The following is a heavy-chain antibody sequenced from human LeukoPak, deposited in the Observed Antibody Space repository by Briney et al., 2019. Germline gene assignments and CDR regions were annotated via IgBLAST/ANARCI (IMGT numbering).Heavy chain of an antibody. CDR3: AKGIRFLEWLLADY. J-gene: IGHJ4*02. Sequence: PGGSLRLSCAASGFTFSSYAMSWVRHAPGKGLEWVSAFSGSGGSTYYADSVKGRFTISRDNSKNTLYLQMNSLRAEDTALYYCAKGIRFLEWLLADYWGQGTLVTVSS. D-gene: IGHD3-3*01. CDR2: FSGSGGST. CDR1: GFTFSSYA. V-gene: IGHV3-23*01.